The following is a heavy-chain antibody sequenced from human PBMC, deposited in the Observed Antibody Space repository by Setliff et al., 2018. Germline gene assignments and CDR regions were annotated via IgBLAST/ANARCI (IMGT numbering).Heavy chain of an antibody. Sequence: PGGSLRLSCEASGFSFSTYSMSWVRRAPGKGLEWVASIKYDESETYYVDSVRGRFPISKDNAKNSLYLQMNGLRAEETAVYYCARLGPITTHTTYDYWGQGTLVTVSS. D-gene: IGHD3-16*01. CDR3: ARLGPITTHTTYDY. V-gene: IGHV3-7*01. CDR2: IKYDESET. J-gene: IGHJ4*02. CDR1: GFSFSTYS.